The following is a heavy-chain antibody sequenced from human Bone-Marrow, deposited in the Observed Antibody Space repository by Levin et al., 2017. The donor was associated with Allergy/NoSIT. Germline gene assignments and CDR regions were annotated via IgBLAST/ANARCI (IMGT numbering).Heavy chain of an antibody. CDR3: ARGRFRGYHGTESYYNEYYFDA. Sequence: GGSLRLSCAASGFTVSGYYLSWVRQAPGRGLEWVSSIYDAGRTYYADSVKGRFTISRDKFKDTLYLQMNTPRADDTAVYYCARGRFRGYHGTESYYNEYYFDAGGQGTLVTVSS. V-gene: IGHV3-53*01. D-gene: IGHD3-10*01. CDR2: IYDAGRT. J-gene: IGHJ4*02. CDR1: GFTVSGYY.